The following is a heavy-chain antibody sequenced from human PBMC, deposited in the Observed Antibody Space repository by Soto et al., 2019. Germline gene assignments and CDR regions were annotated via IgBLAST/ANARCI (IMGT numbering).Heavy chain of an antibody. CDR1: GGSISSYY. V-gene: IGHV4-59*08. D-gene: IGHD4-17*01. J-gene: IGHJ3*02. Sequence: SETLSLTCTVSGGSISSYYWSWIRQPPGKGLEWIGYIYYSGSTNYNPSLKSRVTISVDTSKNQFSLKLSSVTAADTAVYYCASFYGLDAFDIWGQGTMVTVSS. CDR3: ASFYGLDAFDI. CDR2: IYYSGST.